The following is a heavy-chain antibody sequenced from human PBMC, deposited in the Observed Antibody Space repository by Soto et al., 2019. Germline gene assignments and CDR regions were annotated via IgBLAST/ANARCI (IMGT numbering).Heavy chain of an antibody. CDR2: ISSSSSYI. Sequence: EVQLVESGGGLVKPGGSLRLSCAASGFTFSSYSMNWVRQAPGKGLEWVSSISSSSSYIYYADSVKGRFTISRDNAKNSLYLQMNSLRAEDTAVYHCARSWNYYYYYGMDVWGQGTTVTVSS. CDR1: GFTFSSYS. J-gene: IGHJ6*02. D-gene: IGHD3-3*01. CDR3: ARSWNYYYYYGMDV. V-gene: IGHV3-21*01.